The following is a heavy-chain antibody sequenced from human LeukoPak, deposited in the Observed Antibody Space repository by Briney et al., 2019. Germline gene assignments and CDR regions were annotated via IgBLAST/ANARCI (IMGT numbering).Heavy chain of an antibody. D-gene: IGHD2-8*02. CDR2: VFGSGGST. J-gene: IGHJ6*03. V-gene: IGHV3-23*01. CDR1: GFTFSNFA. CDR3: ARPRPGYYMDV. Sequence: GGSLRLSCAASGFTFSNFAMSWVRQAPGKGLEWVSSVFGSGGSTYYADSVKGRFTISRDNAKNSLYLQMNSLRAEDTAVYYCARPRPGYYMDVWGKGTTVTVSS.